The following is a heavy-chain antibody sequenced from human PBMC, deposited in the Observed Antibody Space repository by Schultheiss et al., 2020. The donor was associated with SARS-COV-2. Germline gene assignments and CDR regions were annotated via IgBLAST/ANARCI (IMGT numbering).Heavy chain of an antibody. CDR2: ISSSSSYI. V-gene: IGHV3-21*01. D-gene: IGHD2-2*01. Sequence: GGSLRLSCAASGFTFSSYSMNWVRQAPGKGLEWVSSISSSSSYIYYADSVKGRFTISRDNAKNSLYLQMNSLRAEDTAVYYCARDRDIVVVPAAYHYYYYGMDVWGQGTTVTVSS. CDR3: ARDRDIVVVPAAYHYYYYGMDV. CDR1: GFTFSSYS. J-gene: IGHJ6*02.